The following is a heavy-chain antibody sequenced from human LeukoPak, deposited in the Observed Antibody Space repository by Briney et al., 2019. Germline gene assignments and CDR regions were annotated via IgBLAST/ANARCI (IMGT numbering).Heavy chain of an antibody. CDR3: ATLKRGSIYGYFDF. CDR1: GGSISSYY. CDR2: IYTSGST. Sequence: SETLSLTCTVSGGSISSYYWSWIRQPAGKGLEWIGRIYTSGSTNYNPSLKSRVTMSVDTSKNQFSLRLSSVTAADTAVYYCATLKRGSIYGYFDFWGQGIKVTVSS. V-gene: IGHV4-4*07. D-gene: IGHD5-18*01. J-gene: IGHJ4*02.